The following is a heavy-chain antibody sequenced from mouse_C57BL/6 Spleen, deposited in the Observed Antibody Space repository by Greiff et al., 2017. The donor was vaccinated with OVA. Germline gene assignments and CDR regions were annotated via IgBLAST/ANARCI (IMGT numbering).Heavy chain of an antibody. Sequence: QVQLQQPGAELVKPGASVKLSCKASGYTFTSYWMQWVKQRPGQGLEWIGEIDPSARYTNYTPKFKGKATVTVDTSSSTSYMQLSSLTSEDSAVYYCARGDTTVGFDYWGQGTTLTVSS. CDR1: GYTFTSYW. J-gene: IGHJ2*01. V-gene: IGHV1-50*01. D-gene: IGHD1-1*01. CDR2: IDPSARYT. CDR3: ARGDTTVGFDY.